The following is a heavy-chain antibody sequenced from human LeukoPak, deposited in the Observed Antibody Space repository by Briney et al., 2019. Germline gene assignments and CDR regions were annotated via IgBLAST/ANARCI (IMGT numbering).Heavy chain of an antibody. CDR2: ISYDGSDK. D-gene: IGHD3-22*01. V-gene: IGHV3-30-3*01. Sequence: PGGSLRLSCAASGFTFNSNVMHWVRQAPGKGLEWVAVISYDGSDKYYTDSVKGRFTISRDNPKNTLYLQMNSLRAEDTAVYYCAGASTWVPGKDSSGYYYPYAFDLWGQGTMVTVSS. J-gene: IGHJ3*01. CDR1: GFTFNSNV. CDR3: AGASTWVPGKDSSGYYYPYAFDL.